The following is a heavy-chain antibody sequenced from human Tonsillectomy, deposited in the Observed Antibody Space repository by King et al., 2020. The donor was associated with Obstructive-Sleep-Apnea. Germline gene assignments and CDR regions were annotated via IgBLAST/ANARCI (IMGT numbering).Heavy chain of an antibody. J-gene: IGHJ4*02. Sequence: VQLVESGGGVVQPGRSLRLSCAASGFTFSSYGMHWVRQAPGKGLEWVAFIRYDGSNEYYADSVKGRFTISRDNSKNTLYLQMNSLRAEDTAVYYCGRVGWQLLRGIIDYWGQGTLVTVSS. V-gene: IGHV3-30*02. CDR1: GFTFSSYG. D-gene: IGHD2-15*01. CDR2: IRYDGSNE. CDR3: GRVGWQLLRGIIDY.